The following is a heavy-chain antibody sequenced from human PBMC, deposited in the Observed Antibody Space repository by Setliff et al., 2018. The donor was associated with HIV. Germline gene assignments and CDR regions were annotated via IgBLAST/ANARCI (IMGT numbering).Heavy chain of an antibody. V-gene: IGHV3-53*01. CDR1: GFIVSDNY. D-gene: IGHD3-16*01. CDR2: LYNDGRT. CDR3: AKGVKWLDP. J-gene: IGHJ5*02. Sequence: GGSLRLSCAASGFIVSDNYMTWLRQAPGKGLEWVSILYNDGRTYYADSVKGRFTVSRDDSRNTLYLQMDSLRVDDTAAYYCAKGVKWLDPWGRGTQVTVSS.